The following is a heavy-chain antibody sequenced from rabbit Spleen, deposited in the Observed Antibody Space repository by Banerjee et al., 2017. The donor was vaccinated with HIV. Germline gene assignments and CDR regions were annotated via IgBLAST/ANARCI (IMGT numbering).Heavy chain of an antibody. D-gene: IGHD2-1*01. J-gene: IGHJ4*01. V-gene: IGHV1S45*01. CDR1: GFSFSGSYY. CDR2: IYTGSGST. CDR3: ARSSDVSESDYLYL. Sequence: QEQLEESGGDLVKPGGTLTLTCTASGFSFSGSYYMCWVRQAPGKGLEWIGCIYTGSGSTYYASWAKGRFTISKTSSTTVTLQMTSLTAADTATYFCARSSDVSESDYLYLWGPGTLVTVS.